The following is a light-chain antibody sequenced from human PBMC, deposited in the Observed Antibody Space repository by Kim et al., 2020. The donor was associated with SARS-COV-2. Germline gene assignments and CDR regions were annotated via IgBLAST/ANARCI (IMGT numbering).Light chain of an antibody. J-gene: IGKJ2*01. V-gene: IGKV1-5*01. CDR3: QQYDTYST. Sequence: DIQMTQSPSTLSASVGDRVTITCRASQSINSWLAWYQQKPGKAPKLLISDASNLESGVPSRFSGSGPGTEFTLTISSLQPDDFATYYCQQYDTYSTFGQGTKVDIK. CDR1: QSINSW. CDR2: DAS.